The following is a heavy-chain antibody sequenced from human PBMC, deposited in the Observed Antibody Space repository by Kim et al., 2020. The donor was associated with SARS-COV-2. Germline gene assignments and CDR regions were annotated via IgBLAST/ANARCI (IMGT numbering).Heavy chain of an antibody. Sequence: GGSLRLSCAASGFTFSTYAMHWVRQAPGKGLEWVAVISYDGSNKYYADSVKGRFTISRDNSKNTLYLQMNSLRAEDTAVYFSARERYWGQGTLVTVSS. V-gene: IGHV3-30-3*01. CDR2: ISYDGSNK. J-gene: IGHJ4*02. CDR3: ARERY. CDR1: GFTFSTYA.